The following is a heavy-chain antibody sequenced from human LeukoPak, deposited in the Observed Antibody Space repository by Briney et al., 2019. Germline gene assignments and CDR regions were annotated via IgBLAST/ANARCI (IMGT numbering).Heavy chain of an antibody. Sequence: GSLRLSCAASGFTFSSYSMNWVRQAPGKGLEWVSYISSSSSTIYYADSVKGRFTISRDNAKNSLYLQMNSLRAEDTAVYYCAPLEMATAFDIRGQGTMVTVSS. CDR1: GFTFSSYS. J-gene: IGHJ3*02. CDR3: APLEMATAFDI. V-gene: IGHV3-48*04. D-gene: IGHD5-24*01. CDR2: ISSSSSTI.